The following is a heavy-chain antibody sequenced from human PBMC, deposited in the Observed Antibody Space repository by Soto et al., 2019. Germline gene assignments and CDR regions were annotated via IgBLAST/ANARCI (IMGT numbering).Heavy chain of an antibody. Sequence: VQLVESGGGLVQPGGSLRLSCAASGFTFSSYGMHWVRQAPGKGLEWVAVIWYDGSNKYYADSVKGRFTISRDNSKNTLYLQMNSLRAEDTAVYYCARGYCSSTSCYDGMDVWGQGTTVTVSS. CDR1: GFTFSSYG. J-gene: IGHJ6*02. CDR2: IWYDGSNK. CDR3: ARGYCSSTSCYDGMDV. D-gene: IGHD2-2*01. V-gene: IGHV3-33*08.